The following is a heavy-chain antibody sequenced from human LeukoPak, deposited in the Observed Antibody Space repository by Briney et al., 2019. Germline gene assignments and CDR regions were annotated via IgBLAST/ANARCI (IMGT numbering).Heavy chain of an antibody. V-gene: IGHV4-34*01. CDR3: ARRKRSGCSSTSCLLNWFDP. D-gene: IGHD2-2*01. J-gene: IGHJ5*02. CDR2: INHSGST. CDR1: GGSFSGYY. Sequence: SETLSLTCAVYGGSFSGYYWSWIRQPPGKGREWIGEINHSGSTNYNPSLKSRVTISVDTSKNQSSLKLSSVTAADTAVYYCARRKRSGCSSTSCLLNWFDPWGQGTLVTVSS.